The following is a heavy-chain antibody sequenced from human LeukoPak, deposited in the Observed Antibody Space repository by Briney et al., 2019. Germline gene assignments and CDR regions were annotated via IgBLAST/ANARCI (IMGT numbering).Heavy chain of an antibody. Sequence: PGGSLRLSCAASGSTFSSYGMHWVRQAPGKGLEWVAVISYDGSNKYYADSVKGRFTISRDNSKNTLYLQMNSLRAEDTAVYYCAKDQGITMIVVVFDIWGQGTMVTVSS. J-gene: IGHJ3*02. CDR2: ISYDGSNK. CDR3: AKDQGITMIVVVFDI. D-gene: IGHD3-22*01. CDR1: GSTFSSYG. V-gene: IGHV3-30*18.